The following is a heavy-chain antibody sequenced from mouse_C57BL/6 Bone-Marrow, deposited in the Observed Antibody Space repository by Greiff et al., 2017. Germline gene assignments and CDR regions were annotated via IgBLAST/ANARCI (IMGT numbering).Heavy chain of an antibody. J-gene: IGHJ1*03. CDR2: IHPSDSDT. D-gene: IGHD2-3*01. CDR1: GYTFTSYW. CDR3: AAYDGCYGQYFDD. V-gene: IGHV1-74*01. Sequence: QVQLQQPGAELVKPGASVKVSCKASGYTFTSYWMHWVKQRPGQGLEWIGRIHPSDSDTNYNQKFQGKATLTGDKSSSTAYMQLSSLTSEDSAVYDCAAYDGCYGQYFDDWGKGTMVTVSS.